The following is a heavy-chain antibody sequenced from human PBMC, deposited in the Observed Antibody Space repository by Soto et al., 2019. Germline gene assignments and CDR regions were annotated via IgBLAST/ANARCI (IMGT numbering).Heavy chain of an antibody. CDR1: GYTFTVYY. Sequence: ASVKVSCKXSGYTFTVYYMHWVRQAPGQGLEWMGWINPKSGGTMYPQKFQGRVTMTWDTSISTAYMALTRLRSDDTAVYYCARDLAKGGGSAGFDCWGQGTLVTSPQ. D-gene: IGHD1-26*01. CDR3: ARDLAKGGGSAGFDC. J-gene: IGHJ4*02. CDR2: INPKSGGT. V-gene: IGHV1-2*02.